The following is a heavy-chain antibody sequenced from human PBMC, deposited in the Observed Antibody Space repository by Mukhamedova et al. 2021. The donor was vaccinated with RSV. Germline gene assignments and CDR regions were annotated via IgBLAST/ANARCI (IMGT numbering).Heavy chain of an antibody. CDR2: ISYDGSNK. Sequence: VRQAPGKGLEWVAVISYDGSNKYYADSVKGRFTISRDNSKNTLYLQMNSLRAEDTAVYYCARDPSRYRYGMDVWGQGTTVTVSS. D-gene: IGHD3-16*02. V-gene: IGHV3-30*04. CDR3: ARDPSRYRYGMDV. J-gene: IGHJ6*02.